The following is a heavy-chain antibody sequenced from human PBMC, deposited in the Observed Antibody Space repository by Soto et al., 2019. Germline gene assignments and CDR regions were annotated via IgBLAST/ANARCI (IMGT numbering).Heavy chain of an antibody. V-gene: IGHV1-69*01. Sequence: QVQLVQSGAEVKKPGSSVKVSCKASGGTFSSYAISWVRQAPGQGLEWMGGIIPIFGTAIYAQKFQGRVTITADESTRTAYMELSSLRSEDTAVYYCSRGKVPAAILQYYGMDVGGQGPTVTVSS. CDR3: SRGKVPAAILQYYGMDV. CDR2: IIPIFGTA. D-gene: IGHD2-2*02. J-gene: IGHJ6*02. CDR1: GGTFSSYA.